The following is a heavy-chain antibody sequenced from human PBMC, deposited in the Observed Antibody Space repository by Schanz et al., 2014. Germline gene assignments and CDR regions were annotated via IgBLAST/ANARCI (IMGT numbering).Heavy chain of an antibody. CDR3: ASPPISVAGRLADY. V-gene: IGHV3-66*01. Sequence: EVQVVESGGGLVQPGGSLRLSCAVSGFTVSANYMIWVRQPPGKGLEWVSLIDYAGSTNYADSVKGRMTVSRDTSKNALLLQMNILRAEDTAVYDCASPPISVAGRLADYWGQGILVAVSS. CDR1: GFTVSANY. CDR2: IDYAGST. D-gene: IGHD6-19*01. J-gene: IGHJ4*02.